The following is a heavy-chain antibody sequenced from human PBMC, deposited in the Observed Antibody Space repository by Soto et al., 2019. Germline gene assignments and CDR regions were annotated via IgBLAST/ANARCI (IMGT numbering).Heavy chain of an antibody. V-gene: IGHV4-4*07. D-gene: IGHD3-16*01. CDR2: IYSSGTP. Sequence: QVQLQESGPGLVKPSETLSLICTVSNGSISGYYWSWVRQFAGKGLEWIGRIYSSGTPNYNPSLYSRVTMSVDTSQNHFSLKVTSVTAADTAMYYCVRGDVFDIWGRGTMVTVSS. J-gene: IGHJ3*02. CDR3: VRGDVFDI. CDR1: NGSISGYY.